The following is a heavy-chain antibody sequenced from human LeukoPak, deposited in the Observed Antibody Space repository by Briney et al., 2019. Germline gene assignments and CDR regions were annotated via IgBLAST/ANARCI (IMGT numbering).Heavy chain of an antibody. J-gene: IGHJ1*01. CDR2: IIPIFGTA. V-gene: IGHV1-69*13. Sequence: GASVKVSCKASGGTFSSYAISWVRQAPGQELEWMGGIIPIFGTANYAQKFQGRVTITADESTSTAYMELSSLRSEDTAVYYCARDHIGYFQHWGQGTLVTVSS. CDR3: ARDHIGYFQH. CDR1: GGTFSSYA. D-gene: IGHD5-12*01.